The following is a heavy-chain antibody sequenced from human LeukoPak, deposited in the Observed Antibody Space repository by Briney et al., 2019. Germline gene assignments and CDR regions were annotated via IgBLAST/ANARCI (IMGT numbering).Heavy chain of an antibody. CDR1: GGSIRSSSYY. CDR3: ARGPDIVVVPAAERDAFDI. Sequence: PSETLSLTCSVSGGSIRSSSYYWSWIRQPPGKGLEWIGEINHSGSTNYNPSLKSRVTISVDTSKNQFSLKLSSVTAADTAVYYCARGPDIVVVPAAERDAFDIWGQGTMVTVSS. D-gene: IGHD2-2*01. J-gene: IGHJ3*02. CDR2: INHSGST. V-gene: IGHV4-39*07.